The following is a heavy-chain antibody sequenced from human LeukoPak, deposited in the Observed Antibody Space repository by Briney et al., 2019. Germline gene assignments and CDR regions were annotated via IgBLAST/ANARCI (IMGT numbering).Heavy chain of an antibody. V-gene: IGHV4-4*07. CDR2: IFTSGIT. D-gene: IGHD3-22*01. CDR3: SSGYGDY. J-gene: IGHJ4*02. CDR1: GGSISTHY. Sequence: SETLSLTCTVSGGSISTHYWSWIRQPAGKGLEWIGRIFTSGITNYNPSLKSRVTMSVDTSKNQFSLKLSSVTAADTAVYYCSSGYGDYWGQGTLVTASS.